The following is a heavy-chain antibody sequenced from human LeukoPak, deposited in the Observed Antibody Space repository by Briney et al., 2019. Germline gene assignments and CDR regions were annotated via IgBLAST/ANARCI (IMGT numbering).Heavy chain of an antibody. CDR2: ILYSGNT. CDR1: VGSISSHL. CDR3: ARDIVDGRNPGNRFDP. J-gene: IGHJ5*02. D-gene: IGHD2-15*01. Sequence: SETLSLTCTVSVGSISSHLWSWIRQPPGKGLEWIGYILYSGNTNYNPSLKSRVTMSVVTSKNQFSLRLSSVTAADTAMYYCARDIVDGRNPGNRFDPWGQGTLVTVSS. V-gene: IGHV4-59*11.